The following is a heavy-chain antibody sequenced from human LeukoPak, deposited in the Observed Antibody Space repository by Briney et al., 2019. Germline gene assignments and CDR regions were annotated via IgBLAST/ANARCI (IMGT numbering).Heavy chain of an antibody. V-gene: IGHV4-59*12. CDR3: ARELELTDAFDM. CDR1: GGSISSYY. CDR2: IYHSGST. D-gene: IGHD1-26*01. Sequence: PSETLSLTCTVAGGSISSYYWSWVRQPPGKGLEWIGYIYHSGSTYYNPSLKSRVTISVDRSKNQFSLKLSSVTAADTAVYYCARELELTDAFDMWGQGTMVTVSS. J-gene: IGHJ3*02.